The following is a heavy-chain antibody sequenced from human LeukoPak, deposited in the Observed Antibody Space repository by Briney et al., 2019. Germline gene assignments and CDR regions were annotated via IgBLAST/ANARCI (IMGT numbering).Heavy chain of an antibody. CDR1: GGTFSSYA. V-gene: IGHV1-69*13. CDR3: AREVAYYDFWRGLFDY. Sequence: SVKVSCKVSGGTFSSYAISWVRQAPGQGLEWMGGIVPIFGTANYAQKFQGRVTITADESTSTAYMELSSLRSEDTAVYYCAREVAYYDFWRGLFDYWGQGTLVTVSS. CDR2: IVPIFGTA. J-gene: IGHJ4*02. D-gene: IGHD3-3*01.